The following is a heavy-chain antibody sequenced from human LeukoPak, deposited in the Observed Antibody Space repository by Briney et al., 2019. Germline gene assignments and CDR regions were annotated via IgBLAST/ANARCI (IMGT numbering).Heavy chain of an antibody. CDR1: GFTFSSFG. D-gene: IGHD3-3*01. CDR3: AKTSLSDPSGHYYYMDV. V-gene: IGHV3-30*02. CDR2: IRIDGTSE. Sequence: WGTLCLSCAVSGFTFSSFGMYWGWLGPAPGLELVAFIRIDGTSEFYADSVKARFTISRDNSQNTVSLQLNNLRIEDTALYYCAKTSLSDPSGHYYYMDVWGKGTTVTVSS. J-gene: IGHJ6*03.